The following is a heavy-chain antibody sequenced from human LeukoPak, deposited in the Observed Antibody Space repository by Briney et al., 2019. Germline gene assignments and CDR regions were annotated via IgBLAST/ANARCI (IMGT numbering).Heavy chain of an antibody. Sequence: GGSLRLSCAASGFTFSSYSMNWVRQAPGKGLEWVSSISSSSSYIYYAVSVKGRFTISRDNAKNSLYLQMNSLRAEDTAVYYCARDRGNQFVAPMDVWGQGTTVTVSS. J-gene: IGHJ6*02. CDR3: ARDRGNQFVAPMDV. V-gene: IGHV3-21*01. CDR1: GFTFSSYS. D-gene: IGHD4-23*01. CDR2: ISSSSSYI.